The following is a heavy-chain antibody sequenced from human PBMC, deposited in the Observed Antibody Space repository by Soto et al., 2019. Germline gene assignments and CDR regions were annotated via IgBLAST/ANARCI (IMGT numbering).Heavy chain of an antibody. D-gene: IGHD3-3*01. CDR1: GFTFSDYY. Sequence: GGSLRLSCAASGFTFSDYYMSWIRQAPGKGLEWVSYISSSGSTIYYADSVKGRFTISRDNAKNSLYLQMNSLRAEDSAVYYCARTPYYDFWSGYPPYFDYWGQGTLVTVSS. J-gene: IGHJ4*02. CDR2: ISSSGSTI. CDR3: ARTPYYDFWSGYPPYFDY. V-gene: IGHV3-11*01.